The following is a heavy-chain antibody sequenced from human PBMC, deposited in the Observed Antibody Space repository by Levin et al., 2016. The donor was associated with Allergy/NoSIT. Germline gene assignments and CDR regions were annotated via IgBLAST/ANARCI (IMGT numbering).Heavy chain of an antibody. J-gene: IGHJ1*01. D-gene: IGHD6-6*01. CDR3: ARSGDSSSSQYHQH. V-gene: IGHV4-39*01. CDR1: GGSISSTNDY. CDR2: TSIYYSGST. Sequence: SETLSLTCTVSGGSISSTNDYWGWIRQPPGKGLEWIGSTSIYYSGSTYYNPSLKSRVTISVDTSKNQFSLKLSSVTAADTAVYYCARSGDSSSSQYHQHWGQGTLVSVS.